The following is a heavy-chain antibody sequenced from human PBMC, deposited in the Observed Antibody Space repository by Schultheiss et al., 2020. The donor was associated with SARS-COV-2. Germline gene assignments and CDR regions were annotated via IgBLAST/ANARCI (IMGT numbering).Heavy chain of an antibody. CDR1: GGTFSSYA. CDR2: IIPIFGTA. CDR3: TRSSGGGFCDY. Sequence: SVKVSCKASGGTFSSYAISWVRQAPGQGLEWMGGIIPIFGTANYAQKFQGRVTITRDTSASTAYMELSSLRSEDTAVYYCTRSSGGGFCDYWGQGTLVTVSS. J-gene: IGHJ4*02. D-gene: IGHD2-15*01. V-gene: IGHV1-69*05.